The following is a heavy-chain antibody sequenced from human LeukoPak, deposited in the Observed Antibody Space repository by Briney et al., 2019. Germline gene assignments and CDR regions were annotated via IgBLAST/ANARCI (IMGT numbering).Heavy chain of an antibody. CDR3: ARGGDYVWGSYRYTFDY. J-gene: IGHJ4*02. Sequence: SQTLSLTCTVSGGSISSGDYYWSWIRQPPGKGLEWIGYIYYSGSTNYNPSLKSRVTISVDTSKNQFSLKLSSVTAADTAVYYCARGGDYVWGSYRYTFDYWGQGTLVTVSS. CDR2: IYYSGST. CDR1: GGSISSGDYY. V-gene: IGHV4-61*08. D-gene: IGHD3-16*02.